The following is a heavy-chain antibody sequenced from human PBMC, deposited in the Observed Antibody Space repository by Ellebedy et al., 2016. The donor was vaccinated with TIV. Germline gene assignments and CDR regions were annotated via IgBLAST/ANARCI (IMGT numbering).Heavy chain of an antibody. J-gene: IGHJ4*02. Sequence: GESLKISCAASGFTFSPYAMAWVRQAPGKGLEWVSGIVGSGAQKYADSVKGRFTIFRDNSKRTVDLQMNSLRAEDTAVYFCAKDRTPGDGYWVFDNWGQGTLVSVSS. CDR2: IVGSGA. CDR1: GFTFSPYA. D-gene: IGHD5-18*01. CDR3: AKDRTPGDGYWVFDN. V-gene: IGHV3-23*01.